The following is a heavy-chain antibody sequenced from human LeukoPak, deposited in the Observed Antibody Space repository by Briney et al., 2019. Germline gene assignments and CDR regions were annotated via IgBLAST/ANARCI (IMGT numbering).Heavy chain of an antibody. CDR2: IKQDGSEK. CDR1: GFTFSNYW. V-gene: IGHV3-7*01. J-gene: IGHJ5*02. Sequence: PGGSLRLSCAASGFTFSNYWMSWVRQAPGKGLEWVANIKQDGSEKYYVDSVKGRFTISRDNAKNSLYLQMNSLRAEDTAVYYCARKVNGVINWFDPWGQGTLVTVSS. CDR3: ARKVNGVINWFDP. D-gene: IGHD2-8*01.